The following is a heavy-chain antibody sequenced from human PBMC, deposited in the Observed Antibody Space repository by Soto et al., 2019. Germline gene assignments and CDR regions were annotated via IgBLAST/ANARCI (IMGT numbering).Heavy chain of an antibody. CDR3: ATSSDWSPLLDY. CDR2: INNGGGT. D-gene: IGHD6-19*01. Sequence: DSVKVSCKASRSTFTNFYLHWVRQAPGQRPEWMGWINNGGGTIYAQKFQGRLTMTRDTSITTAYMELSRLSSDDTAFYYCATSSDWSPLLDYWGQGTLVTVSS. CDR1: RSTFTNFY. J-gene: IGHJ4*02. V-gene: IGHV1-2*02.